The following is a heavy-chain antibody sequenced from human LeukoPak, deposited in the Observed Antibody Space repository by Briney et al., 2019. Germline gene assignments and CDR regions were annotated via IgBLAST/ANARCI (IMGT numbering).Heavy chain of an antibody. CDR1: GGTFSSYA. V-gene: IGHV1-69*06. CDR2: IIPIFGTA. J-gene: IGHJ5*02. Sequence: GASGKLSCNASGGTFSSYANSWERQAPGQGLEWVGGIIPIFGTANYAQKFQGRVTITADKSTSTAYMELSSLTSEDTAVYYCASSVLSDIVATLVGAFNWFDPWGQGTLVTVSS. CDR3: ASSVLSDIVATLVGAFNWFDP. D-gene: IGHD5-12*01.